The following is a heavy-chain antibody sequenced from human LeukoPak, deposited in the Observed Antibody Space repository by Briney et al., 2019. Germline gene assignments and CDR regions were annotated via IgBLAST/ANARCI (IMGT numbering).Heavy chain of an antibody. J-gene: IGHJ4*02. CDR3: ARDDYGGVFDY. D-gene: IGHD4-23*01. Sequence: SETLSLTCTVSGGSISSGDYYWSWIRQPPGKGLEWIGYIYYSGSTYYNPSLKSRVTISVDTSKNQFSLKLSSVTAAGTAVYYCARDDYGGVFDYWGLGTLVTASS. CDR1: GGSISSGDYY. V-gene: IGHV4-30-4*01. CDR2: IYYSGST.